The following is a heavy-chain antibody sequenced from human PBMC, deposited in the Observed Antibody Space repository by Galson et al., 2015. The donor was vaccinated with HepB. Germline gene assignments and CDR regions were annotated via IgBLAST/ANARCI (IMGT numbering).Heavy chain of an antibody. CDR1: GFTFSSYD. V-gene: IGHV3-13*01. CDR2: IGTAGDT. Sequence: SLRLSCAASGFTFSSYDMHWVRQATGKGLEWVSAIGTAGDTYYPGSVKGRFTISRENAKNSLYLQMNSLRARDTAVYYCARWYYGSGSYGMDVWGQGTTVTVSS. J-gene: IGHJ6*02. CDR3: ARWYYGSGSYGMDV. D-gene: IGHD3-10*01.